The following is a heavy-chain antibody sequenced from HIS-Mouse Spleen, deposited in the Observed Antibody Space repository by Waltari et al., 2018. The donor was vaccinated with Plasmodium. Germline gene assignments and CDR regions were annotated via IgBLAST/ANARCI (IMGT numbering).Heavy chain of an antibody. CDR2: INHSGST. J-gene: IGHJ3*02. D-gene: IGHD7-27*01. CDR1: GGSFRGYS. CDR3: ARGQLGIDAFDI. Sequence: QVQLQQWGAGLLKPSETLSLTCAGYGGSFRGYSWIWIGQPPGKGLEWIGEINHSGSTNYNPSLKSRVTISVDTSKNQFSLKLSSVTAADTAVYYCARGQLGIDAFDIWGQGTMVTVSS. V-gene: IGHV4-34*01.